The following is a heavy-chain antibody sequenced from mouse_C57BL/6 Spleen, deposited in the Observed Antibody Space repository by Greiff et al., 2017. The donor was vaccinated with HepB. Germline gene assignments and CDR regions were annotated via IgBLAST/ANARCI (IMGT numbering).Heavy chain of an antibody. J-gene: IGHJ2*01. D-gene: IGHD4-1*01. CDR2: IRLKSDNYAT. V-gene: IGHV6-3*01. CDR3: TVGRYFYY. CDR1: GFTFSNYW. Sequence: EVKLEESGGGLVQPGGSMKLSCVASGFTFSNYWMNWVRQSPEKGLEWVAQIRLKSDNYATHYAESVKGRFTISRDDSKSSVYLQMNNLRAEDTGIYYCTVGRYFYYWGQGTTLTVSS.